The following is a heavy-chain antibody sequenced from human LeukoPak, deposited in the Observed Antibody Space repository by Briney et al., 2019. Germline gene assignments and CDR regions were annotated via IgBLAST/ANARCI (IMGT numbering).Heavy chain of an antibody. Sequence: GGSLRLSCAASGFTFSSFDMHWVRQPTGQGLEWVSTIGTASDPYYPGSVEGRFTLSRDNAKNSLYLQMNSLTAGDTAVYYCARGPPRGKYYYMDVWGKGTTVTVPS. CDR1: GFTFSSFD. V-gene: IGHV3-13*05. J-gene: IGHJ6*03. D-gene: IGHD1-1*01. CDR3: ARGPPRGKYYYMDV. CDR2: IGTASDP.